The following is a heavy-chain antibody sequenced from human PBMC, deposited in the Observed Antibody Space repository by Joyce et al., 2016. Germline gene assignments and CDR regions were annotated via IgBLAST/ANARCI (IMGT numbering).Heavy chain of an antibody. Sequence: QVLLVQSGAAVKRPGSSLRVSCKSSGGDFSNYTVNWVRQAPGQRLEWMGGIIPLFGAAKYAEDFQGRVTWTADQSTRTAYLELSSLTSADTAVYYCARGGTSSDHYFFYTLDVWGPGTTVIVSS. D-gene: IGHD1-14*01. CDR3: ARGGTSSDHYFFYTLDV. CDR2: IIPLFGAA. J-gene: IGHJ6*02. CDR1: GGDFSNYT. V-gene: IGHV1-69*12.